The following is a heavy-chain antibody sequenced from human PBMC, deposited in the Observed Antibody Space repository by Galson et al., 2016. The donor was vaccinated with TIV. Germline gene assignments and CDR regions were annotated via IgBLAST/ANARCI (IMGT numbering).Heavy chain of an antibody. V-gene: IGHV3-43*01. J-gene: IGHJ4*02. CDR3: ATLTGDEGHFDY. CDR1: GFIFDNYV. CDR2: ISWDGQRP. D-gene: IGHD7-27*01. Sequence: SLRLSCAASGFIFDNYVMHWVRQAPGKGLECVSPISWDGQRPYYADSVKGRFTISRDNSRNSLFLQMDSLRTEDTALYYCATLTGDEGHFDYWGQGTPVTVFS.